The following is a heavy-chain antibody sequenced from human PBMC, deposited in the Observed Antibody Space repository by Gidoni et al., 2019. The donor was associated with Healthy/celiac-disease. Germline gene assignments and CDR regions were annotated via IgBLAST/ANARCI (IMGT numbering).Heavy chain of an antibody. CDR2: ISGSGGST. CDR1: GFTFSSSA. J-gene: IGHJ5*02. Sequence: EVQLLESGGGLVQPGGSLRLSCAASGFTFSSSAMSWVRQAPGKGLEWVSAISGSGGSTYYADSVKGRFTISRDNSKNTLYLQMNSLRAEDTAVYYCAKGPTRLEYYDYVGWFDPWGQGTLVTVSS. V-gene: IGHV3-23*01. D-gene: IGHD3-16*01. CDR3: AKGPTRLEYYDYVGWFDP.